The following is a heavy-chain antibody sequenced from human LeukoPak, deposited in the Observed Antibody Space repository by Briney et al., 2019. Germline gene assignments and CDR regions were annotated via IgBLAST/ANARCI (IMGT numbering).Heavy chain of an antibody. J-gene: IGHJ4*02. D-gene: IGHD3-22*01. V-gene: IGHV3-64D*09. Sequence: GGSLRLSCAASGFTFSNYWMHWVRQAPGKGLEYVSTISSNGGSTYYADSVKGRFTISRDNSKNTLYLQMSSLGAEETAVYYCVSSRRYYDSSGYPYWGQGTLVTVSS. CDR3: VSSRRYYDSSGYPY. CDR1: GFTFSNYW. CDR2: ISSNGGST.